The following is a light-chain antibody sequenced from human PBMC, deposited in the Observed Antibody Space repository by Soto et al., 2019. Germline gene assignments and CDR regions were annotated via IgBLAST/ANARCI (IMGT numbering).Light chain of an antibody. CDR2: GTS. CDR3: QQYTLSPHA. V-gene: IGKV3-20*01. CDR1: QSVSSSD. Sequence: EIVLTQSPGTLSLSPGERATLSCRASQSVSSSDLVWYQQKPGQAPRLLIYGTSSRATGIPDRFSGSGSGTDFTLTISGLEPGDSAVYYCQQYTLSPHAFGQGTKLEI. J-gene: IGKJ2*01.